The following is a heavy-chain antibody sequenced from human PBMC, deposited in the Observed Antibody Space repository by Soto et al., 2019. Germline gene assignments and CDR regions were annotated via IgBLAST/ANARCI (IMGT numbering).Heavy chain of an antibody. Sequence: LRLSCAASGFTLSSYGMHWVRQAPGKGLEWVALIWYDGTKKHYADSVIGRFTISRDNSKNTLDLQMNSLRADDTAVYYCARSVVIPAALDYWGQGTLVTVSS. CDR1: GFTLSSYG. CDR3: ARSVVIPAALDY. CDR2: IWYDGTKK. D-gene: IGHD2-2*01. V-gene: IGHV3-33*01. J-gene: IGHJ4*02.